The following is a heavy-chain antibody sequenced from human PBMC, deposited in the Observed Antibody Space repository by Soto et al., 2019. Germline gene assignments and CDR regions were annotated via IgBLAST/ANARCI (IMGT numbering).Heavy chain of an antibody. CDR2: IDPSDSYT. CDR3: ARNMIVVVKYYYGMDV. V-gene: IGHV5-10-1*01. D-gene: IGHD3-22*01. CDR1: GYSFTSYW. Sequence: GESLKISCKGSGYSFTSYWISWVRQMPGKGLEWMGRIDPSDSYTNYSPSFQGHVTISADKSISTAYLQWSSLKASDTAMYYCARNMIVVVKYYYGMDVWGQGTRVTVSS. J-gene: IGHJ6*02.